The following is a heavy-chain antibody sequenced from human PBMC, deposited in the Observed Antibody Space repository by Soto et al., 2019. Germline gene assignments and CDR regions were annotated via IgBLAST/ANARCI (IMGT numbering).Heavy chain of an antibody. CDR3: AKVGITMIVVVIGDAFDI. D-gene: IGHD3-22*01. Sequence: PGGSLRLSCAASGFTFSSYAMSWVRQAPGKGLEWVSAISGSGGSTYYADSVKGRFTISRDNSKNTLYLQMNSLRAEDTAVYYCAKVGITMIVVVIGDAFDIWGQGTMVTVSS. J-gene: IGHJ3*02. CDR1: GFTFSSYA. CDR2: ISGSGGST. V-gene: IGHV3-23*01.